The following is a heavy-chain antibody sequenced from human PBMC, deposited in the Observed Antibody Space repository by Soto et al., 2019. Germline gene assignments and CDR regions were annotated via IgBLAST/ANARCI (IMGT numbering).Heavy chain of an antibody. CDR1: GYTFTSYG. Sequence: ASVKVSCKASGYTFTSYGISWVRQAPGQGLEWMGWISAYNGNTNYAQKLQGRVTMTTDTSTSTAYMELRSLRSDDTAVYYCARDSRKGDYYYGMDVWGQGTTVTVSS. V-gene: IGHV1-18*04. CDR2: ISAYNGNT. J-gene: IGHJ6*02. CDR3: ARDSRKGDYYYGMDV.